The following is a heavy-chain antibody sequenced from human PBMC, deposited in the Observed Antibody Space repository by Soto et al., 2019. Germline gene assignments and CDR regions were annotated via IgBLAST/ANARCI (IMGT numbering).Heavy chain of an antibody. CDR1: GGSFSSSSYY. J-gene: IGHJ4*02. Sequence: SETLSLTCTVSGGSFSSSSYYWGWIRQPPGKGLEWIGNIYYSGSTYYNPSLKSRVTISVDTSKNHFSLKLSSVTATDTAVYYCARLGYSTGYYNYWGQGTLVTVSS. CDR2: IYYSGST. D-gene: IGHD6-19*01. CDR3: ARLGYSTGYYNY. V-gene: IGHV4-39*02.